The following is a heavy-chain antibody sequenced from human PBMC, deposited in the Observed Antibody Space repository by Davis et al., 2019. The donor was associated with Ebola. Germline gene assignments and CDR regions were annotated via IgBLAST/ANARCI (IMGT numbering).Heavy chain of an antibody. Sequence: SETLSLTCTVSGYSISSGFSWGWIRQPPGKGLEWIGSIYYSGSTYYNPSLKSRVTISVDTSKNQFSLKLSSVTAAGTAVYYCARSVDGIVVDYWGQGTLVTVSS. V-gene: IGHV4-38-2*02. CDR3: ARSVDGIVVDY. D-gene: IGHD1-26*01. J-gene: IGHJ4*02. CDR2: IYYSGST. CDR1: GYSISSGFS.